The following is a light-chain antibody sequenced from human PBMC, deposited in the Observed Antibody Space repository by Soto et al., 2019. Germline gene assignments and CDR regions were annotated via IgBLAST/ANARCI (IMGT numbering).Light chain of an antibody. CDR2: GAS. CDR1: QSVSSSY. J-gene: IGKJ1*01. V-gene: IGKV3-20*01. Sequence: EIVLTQSPGTLSLSPGERATLSCRASQSVSSSYLAWYQQKPGQAPRLLIYGASSRATGIPDRFSGSGSGTDFTLTISRLEPEDFAVYYCQQYGSWTFGQGTKGDIK. CDR3: QQYGSWT.